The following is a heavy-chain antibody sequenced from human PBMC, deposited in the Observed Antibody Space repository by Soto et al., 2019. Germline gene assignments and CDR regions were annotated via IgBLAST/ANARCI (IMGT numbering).Heavy chain of an antibody. CDR3: ARGVRQLVYGMDV. CDR2: INHSGST. Sequence: QVQLQQWGAGLLKPSETLSLTCAVYGGSFSGYYWSWIRQPPGKGLEWIGEINHSGSTNYNPSLKSRVTISVDTSKNQFSLNLSSVTAADTAVYYCARGVRQLVYGMDVWGQGTTVTVSS. V-gene: IGHV4-34*01. CDR1: GGSFSGYY. J-gene: IGHJ6*02. D-gene: IGHD6-6*01.